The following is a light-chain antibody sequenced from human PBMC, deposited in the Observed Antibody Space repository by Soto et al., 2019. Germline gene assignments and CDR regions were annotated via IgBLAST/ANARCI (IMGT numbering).Light chain of an antibody. CDR2: KAA. V-gene: IGKV1-5*03. CDR3: QQYNNYPWT. Sequence: DIQMTQSPSTLSASVGDRVTITCRASQSISSWLAWYQQKPGKAPKLLIYKAASLERGGSSRFSGSGSRTEFTLTISGQQPDDLSSYYCQQYNNYPWTFGQGTKVEIK. J-gene: IGKJ1*01. CDR1: QSISSW.